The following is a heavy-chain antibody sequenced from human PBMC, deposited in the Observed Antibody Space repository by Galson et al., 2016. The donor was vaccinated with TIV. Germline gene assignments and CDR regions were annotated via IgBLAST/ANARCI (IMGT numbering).Heavy chain of an antibody. J-gene: IGHJ4*02. D-gene: IGHD6-6*01. Sequence: LRLSCAGSGFTFTSFSINWVRQAPGKGLEWVSSISSSGSLTYYADSVKGRFTISRDNAKNSVFLQMNSLRAEDTAVYYCSSSSEDYWGQGTLVTVSS. CDR1: GFTFTSFS. CDR2: ISSSGSLT. CDR3: SSSSEDY. V-gene: IGHV3-21*01.